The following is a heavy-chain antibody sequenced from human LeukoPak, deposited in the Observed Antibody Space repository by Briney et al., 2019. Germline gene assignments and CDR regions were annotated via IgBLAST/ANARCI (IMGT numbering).Heavy chain of an antibody. J-gene: IGHJ4*02. Sequence: SETLSLTCTVSGGSISSYYWSWIRQPAGKGLEGIRRIYTSGSTNYNPSLKSRVTMSVDTSKNQFSLKLSSVTAADTAVYYCRAVATTGDFDYWGQGTLVTVSS. CDR2: IYTSGST. CDR1: GGSISSYY. CDR3: RAVATTGDFDY. D-gene: IGHD5-12*01. V-gene: IGHV4-4*07.